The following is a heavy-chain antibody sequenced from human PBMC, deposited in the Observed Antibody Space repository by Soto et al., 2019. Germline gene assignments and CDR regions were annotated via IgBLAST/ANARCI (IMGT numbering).Heavy chain of an antibody. J-gene: IGHJ4*02. CDR1: GGSIRSYY. D-gene: IGHD6-19*01. CDR2: IYYSGST. V-gene: IGHV4-59*01. Sequence: PSETLSLTCTVSGGSIRSYYWSWIRQPPGKGLEWIEYIYYSGSTNYNPSLKSRVTISVDTSKNQFSLKLSSVTAADTAVYYCATYGYSSGWTERYYFDYWGQGTLVTVSS. CDR3: ATYGYSSGWTERYYFDY.